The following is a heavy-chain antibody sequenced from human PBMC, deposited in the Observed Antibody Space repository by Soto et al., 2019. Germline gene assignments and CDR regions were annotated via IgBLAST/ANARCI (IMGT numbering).Heavy chain of an antibody. J-gene: IGHJ4*02. V-gene: IGHV4-59*01. CDR2: IYYTGST. CDR3: ARVRYGSGSYLHAFDY. Sequence: PSETLSFTCTVSGGSINSFYWSWIRQSPGKGLEWIGYIYYTGSTVYNPSLKRRTTISLDTSKNQFSLNLTSVTAADTAVYYCARVRYGSGSYLHAFDYWGQGTLVTVSS. CDR1: GGSINSFY. D-gene: IGHD3-10*01.